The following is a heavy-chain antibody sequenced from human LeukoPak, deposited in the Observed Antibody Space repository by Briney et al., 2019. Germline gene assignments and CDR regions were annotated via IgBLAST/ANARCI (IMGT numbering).Heavy chain of an antibody. CDR3: AREYDFWSGYPLVPVDY. CDR2: IIPIFGTA. V-gene: IGHV1-69*01. Sequence: GASVKVSCKASGGTFSSYAISWVRQAPGQGLEWMGGIIPIFGTANYAQKFQGRVTITADESTSTAYMELSSLRSEDTAVYYCAREYDFWSGYPLVPVDYWGQGTLVTVSS. J-gene: IGHJ4*02. D-gene: IGHD3-3*01. CDR1: GGTFSSYA.